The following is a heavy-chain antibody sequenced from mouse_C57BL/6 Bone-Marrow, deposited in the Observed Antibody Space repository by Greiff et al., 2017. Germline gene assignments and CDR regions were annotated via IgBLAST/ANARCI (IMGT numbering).Heavy chain of an antibody. CDR3: ARHQTAQASYAY. CDR2: ISSGGSYT. J-gene: IGHJ3*01. D-gene: IGHD3-2*02. V-gene: IGHV5-6*01. CDR1: GFTFSSYG. Sequence: EVKLVESGGDLVKPGGSLKLSCAASGFTFSSYGMSWVRQTPDKRLEWVATISSGGSYTYYPDSVKGRFTISRDNAKNTRYLQMSSLKSEDTAMYYCARHQTAQASYAYWGQGTLVTVSA.